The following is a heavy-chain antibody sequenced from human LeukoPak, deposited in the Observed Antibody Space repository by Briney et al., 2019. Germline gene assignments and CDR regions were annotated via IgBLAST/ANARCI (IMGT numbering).Heavy chain of an antibody. J-gene: IGHJ4*02. CDR1: GFTVSSNY. CDR3: ARAVPGYGFIFDY. D-gene: IGHD5-18*01. Sequence: PGRSLRLSCAASGFTVSSNYMSWVRQAPGKGLEWVSVIYSGGSTYYADSVKGRLTVSRDNSKNTLYLQMSSLTAEDTAVYYCARAVPGYGFIFDYWGQGTLVTVSS. V-gene: IGHV3-53*01. CDR2: IYSGGST.